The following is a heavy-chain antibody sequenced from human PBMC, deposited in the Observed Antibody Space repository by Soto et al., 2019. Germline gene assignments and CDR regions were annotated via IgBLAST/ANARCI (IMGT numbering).Heavy chain of an antibody. V-gene: IGHV4-4*02. J-gene: IGHJ4*02. CDR2: IHHSGGT. CDR3: ARNRLLGYDFDY. Sequence: QVQLQESGPGLVKPSGTLSLTCAVSSGSISSNNWWSWVRQPPGKGLEWIGEIHHSGGTNYNPSLKHRVTISVDNSKNQFSLILSSVTAADTALYYCARNRLLGYDFDYWGQGTLVTVSS. D-gene: IGHD5-12*01. CDR1: SGSISSNNW.